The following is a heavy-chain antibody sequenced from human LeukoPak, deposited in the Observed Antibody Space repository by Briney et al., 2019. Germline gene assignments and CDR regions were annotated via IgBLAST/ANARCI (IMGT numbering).Heavy chain of an antibody. Sequence: PGGSLRLSCAASGFSFSSYGMYWVRQAPGKGLEWVAYISYEGRRKDYEDSVKGRFDISRDNSKNTMYLQMGSLRAEDTAVYYCVKKAPDGRFCSGNSCYFDHWGQGTLVTVSS. CDR1: GFSFSSYG. J-gene: IGHJ4*02. CDR3: VKKAPDGRFCSGNSCYFDH. D-gene: IGHD2-15*01. CDR2: ISYEGRRK. V-gene: IGHV3-30*18.